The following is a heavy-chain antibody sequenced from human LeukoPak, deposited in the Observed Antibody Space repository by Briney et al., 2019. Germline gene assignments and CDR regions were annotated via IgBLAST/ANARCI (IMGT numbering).Heavy chain of an antibody. CDR2: INHSGST. Sequence: SETLSLTCAVYGGSFSGYYWSWIRQPPGKGLEWTGEINHSGSTNYNPSLKSRVTISVDTSKNQFSLKLSSVTAADTAVYYCARTGRTPDIVVVPAVSGGFDYWGQGTLVTVSS. CDR3: ARTGRTPDIVVVPAVSGGFDY. J-gene: IGHJ4*02. V-gene: IGHV4-34*01. CDR1: GGSFSGYY. D-gene: IGHD2-2*01.